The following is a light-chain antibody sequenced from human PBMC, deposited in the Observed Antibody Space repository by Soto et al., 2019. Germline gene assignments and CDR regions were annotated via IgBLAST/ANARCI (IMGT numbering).Light chain of an antibody. CDR2: AAS. V-gene: IGKV1-9*01. J-gene: IGKJ4*01. CDR1: QGISSY. Sequence: IQLTQSPSPLSASVGDRVTITCRASQGISSYLAWYQQKPGKAPNLLIYAASTLQSGVPSRFSGSGSGTDFTLTISSLQPEDFGTYYCQQVNTYPLTFGGGTKVEIK. CDR3: QQVNTYPLT.